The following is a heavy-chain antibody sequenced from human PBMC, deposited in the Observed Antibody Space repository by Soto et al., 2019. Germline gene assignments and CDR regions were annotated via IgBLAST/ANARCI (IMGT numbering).Heavy chain of an antibody. CDR3: ARYSAVVVVITTRSFDY. J-gene: IGHJ4*02. CDR1: GFTFSSYA. Sequence: GGSLRLSCAASGFTFSSYAMSWVRQAPGKGLEWVSAISGSGGSTYYAESVKGRFTIPRDNSKNTLYLQMNSLRAEDTAVYYCARYSAVVVVITTRSFDYWGQGTLVTVSS. CDR2: ISGSGGST. V-gene: IGHV3-23*01. D-gene: IGHD3-22*01.